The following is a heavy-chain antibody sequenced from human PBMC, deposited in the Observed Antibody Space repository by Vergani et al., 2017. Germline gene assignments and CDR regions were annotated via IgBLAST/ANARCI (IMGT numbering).Heavy chain of an antibody. CDR1: GYTFTSYG. J-gene: IGHJ5*02. CDR2: ISAYNGNT. Sequence: QVQLVQSGAEVKKPGSSVKVSCKASGYTFTSYGISWVRQAPGQGLEWMGWISAYNGNTNYAQKLQGRVTMTTDTSTSTAYMELRSLRSDDTAMYYCARLWFGEPIPGFWFDPWGQGTLVTVSS. CDR3: ARLWFGEPIPGFWFDP. V-gene: IGHV1-18*01. D-gene: IGHD3-10*01.